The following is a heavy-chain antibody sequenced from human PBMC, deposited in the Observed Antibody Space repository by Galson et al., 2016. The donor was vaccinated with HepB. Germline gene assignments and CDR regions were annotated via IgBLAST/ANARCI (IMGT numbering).Heavy chain of an antibody. CDR1: GFTFTNYA. D-gene: IGHD3-10*01. CDR2: ISGSINAT. Sequence: SLRLSCAASGFTFTNYAMTWVRRAPGKGLQWVSGISGSINATYYADSVKGRFIISRDDSKNTLYLQMHRLRAEDTALYYCAKLPSRYYGSGAGYGMDIWGQGTTVTVSS. CDR3: AKLPSRYYGSGAGYGMDI. V-gene: IGHV3-23*01. J-gene: IGHJ6*02.